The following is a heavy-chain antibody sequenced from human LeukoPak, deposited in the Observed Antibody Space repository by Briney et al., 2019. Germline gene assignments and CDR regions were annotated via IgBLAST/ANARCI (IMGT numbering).Heavy chain of an antibody. CDR1: GFTFSSYA. V-gene: IGHV3-23*01. D-gene: IGHD3-22*01. J-gene: IGHJ4*02. CDR3: AKDSTMIVVAYFDY. Sequence: PGRSLRLSCAASGFTFSSYAMSWVRQPPGKGLGWVSAISGSGGSTYYADSVKGRFTISRDNSKNTLYLQMNSLRAEDTAVYYCAKDSTMIVVAYFDYWGQGTLVTVSS. CDR2: ISGSGGST.